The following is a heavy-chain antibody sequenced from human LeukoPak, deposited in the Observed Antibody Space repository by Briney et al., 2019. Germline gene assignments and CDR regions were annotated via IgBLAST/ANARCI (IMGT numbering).Heavy chain of an antibody. CDR2: ISSSSSYI. CDR1: GFTFSSYS. Sequence: GGSLRLSCAASGFTFSSYSMNWVRQAPGKGLEWVSSISSSSSYIYYADSVKGRFTISRGNAKNSLYLQMNSLRAEDTAVYYCARDMVRGVISPYYYYGMDVWGQGTTVTVSS. V-gene: IGHV3-21*01. D-gene: IGHD3-10*01. J-gene: IGHJ6*02. CDR3: ARDMVRGVISPYYYYGMDV.